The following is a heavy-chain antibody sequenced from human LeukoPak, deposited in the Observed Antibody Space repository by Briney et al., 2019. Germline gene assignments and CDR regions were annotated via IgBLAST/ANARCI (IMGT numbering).Heavy chain of an antibody. CDR1: GFSFRNFA. D-gene: IGHD3-16*01. CDR3: AKGRGSGTWAKDY. CDR2: IGGRGDAS. Sequence: GGSLRLSCGASGFSFRNFAMSWVRQAPGKGLEWVSLIGGRGDASYYADSVKGRFTISRDNSKNTLFLQMSSLRAEDTAAYYCAKGRGSGTWAKDYWGQGTLVTVSS. J-gene: IGHJ4*02. V-gene: IGHV3-23*01.